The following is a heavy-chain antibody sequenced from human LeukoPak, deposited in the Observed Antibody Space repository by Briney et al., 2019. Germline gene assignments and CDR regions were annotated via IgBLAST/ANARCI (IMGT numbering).Heavy chain of an antibody. V-gene: IGHV3-21*01. J-gene: IGHJ4*02. CDR3: ARDRLRYFDWVGKDFDY. CDR1: GFTFSSYS. CDR2: ISSSSSDI. Sequence: GGSLRLSCAASGFTFSSYSMNWVRQAPGKGVERVSSISSSSSDIYYADSVKGGFTISRDNAKNSLYLQMNSLRAEDTAVYYCARDRLRYFDWVGKDFDYWGQGTLVTVSS. D-gene: IGHD3-9*01.